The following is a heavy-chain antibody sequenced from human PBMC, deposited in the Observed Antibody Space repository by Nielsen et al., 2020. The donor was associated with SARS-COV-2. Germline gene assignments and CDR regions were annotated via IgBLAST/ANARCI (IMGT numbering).Heavy chain of an antibody. D-gene: IGHD5-18*01. J-gene: IGHJ4*02. CDR3: AREFALRDTAYFDY. CDR1: GFSVSSHD. CDR2: IYSDGST. Sequence: GGSLRLSCAASGFSVSSHDMNWVRQAPGKGLQWVSLIYSDGSTKYADSVKGRFTISRDNSRNTVYHQMNSLRPEDTAVYYCAREFALRDTAYFDYWGQGTLVTVSS. V-gene: IGHV3-53*01.